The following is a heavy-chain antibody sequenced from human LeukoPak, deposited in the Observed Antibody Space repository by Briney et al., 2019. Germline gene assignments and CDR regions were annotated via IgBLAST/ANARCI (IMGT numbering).Heavy chain of an antibody. J-gene: IGHJ3*01. D-gene: IGHD6-6*01. CDR1: GFTFDDYG. Sequence: GGSLRLSCAASGFTFDDYGMSWVRQAPGKGLEWVSGINWNGGSTGYADSVKGRFTISRDNAKDSLYLQMNSLRAEDTALYYCARSSYSSSSSVWGQGTMVTVSS. V-gene: IGHV3-20*04. CDR2: INWNGGST. CDR3: ARSSYSSSSSV.